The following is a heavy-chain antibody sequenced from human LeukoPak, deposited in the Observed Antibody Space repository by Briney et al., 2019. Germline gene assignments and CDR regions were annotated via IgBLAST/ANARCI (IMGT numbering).Heavy chain of an antibody. Sequence: PGGSLRLSCAASGFTFDDYAMHWVRQAPGKGLEWVSLISGDGGSTYYADSVKGRFTISRDNSKNTLYLQMNSLRAEDTAVYYCAKDRDSSSWYVPVDYWGQGTLVTVSS. V-gene: IGHV3-43*02. J-gene: IGHJ4*02. CDR2: ISGDGGST. CDR3: AKDRDSSSWYVPVDY. D-gene: IGHD6-13*01. CDR1: GFTFDDYA.